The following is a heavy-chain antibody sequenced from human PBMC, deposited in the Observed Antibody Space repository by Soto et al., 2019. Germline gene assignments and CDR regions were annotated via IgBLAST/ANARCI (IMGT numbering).Heavy chain of an antibody. Sequence: PGGSLRLSCAVSGFTFRNYDIHWVRQAPGKGLEWVSGIGGSDGSTYYADSVKGRFTISRDNSKNTLYLQMSSLRAEDTAVYYCAKSVRTDVWTRFDYWGQGTLVTVSS. CDR1: GFTFRNYD. J-gene: IGHJ4*02. CDR3: AKSVRTDVWTRFDY. CDR2: IGGSDGST. V-gene: IGHV3-23*01. D-gene: IGHD2-21*01.